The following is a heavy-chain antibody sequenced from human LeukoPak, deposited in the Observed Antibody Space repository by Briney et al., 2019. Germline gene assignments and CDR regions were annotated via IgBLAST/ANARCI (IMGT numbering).Heavy chain of an antibody. Sequence: SQTLSLTCAISGDSVSSNSAAWNWIRQPPSGGLEWLGRTYYRSKWYNDYAVSVKSRITFNPDRSENQVSLQMNSVTPEDTAVYYSARETTSLFDSWGQGTLVTVSS. J-gene: IGHJ4*02. V-gene: IGHV6-1*01. CDR3: ARETTSLFDS. D-gene: IGHD2/OR15-2a*01. CDR2: TYYRSKWYN. CDR1: GDSVSSNSAA.